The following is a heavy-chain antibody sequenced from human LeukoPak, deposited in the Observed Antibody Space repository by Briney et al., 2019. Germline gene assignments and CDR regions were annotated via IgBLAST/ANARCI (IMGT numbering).Heavy chain of an antibody. D-gene: IGHD3-10*01. CDR3: ASGPLSRYGAGSYYKN. CDR1: GFTFSSYS. Sequence: PGGSLRLSCAASGFTFSSYSMSWVRQAPGKVLEWVSFISSSSSYIYYADSVKGRFIISRDNAKNSVYLQMNSLRAEDTAVYYCASGPLSRYGAGSYYKNWGQGTLVTVSS. J-gene: IGHJ4*02. V-gene: IGHV3-21*01. CDR2: ISSSSSYI.